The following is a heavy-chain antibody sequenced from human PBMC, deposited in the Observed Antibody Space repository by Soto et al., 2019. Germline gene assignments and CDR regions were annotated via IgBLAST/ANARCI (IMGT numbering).Heavy chain of an antibody. Sequence: SETLSLTCTVSGGSISSSIYYWGWIRQPPGKGLEWIGNVYYSGSTYYSPSLQSRVTISVDTSKNQFSLRLNSVTASDTAVYYCARRLAVTGTLEYYFDYWGQGSLVTVSS. CDR2: VYYSGST. V-gene: IGHV4-39*01. D-gene: IGHD6-19*01. CDR1: GGSISSSIYY. J-gene: IGHJ4*01. CDR3: ARRLAVTGTLEYYFDY.